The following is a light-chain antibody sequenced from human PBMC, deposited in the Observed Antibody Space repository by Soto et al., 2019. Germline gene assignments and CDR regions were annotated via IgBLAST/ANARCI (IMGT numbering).Light chain of an antibody. V-gene: IGKV4-1*01. Sequence: DIVMTQSPDSLAVSLGERATINCKSSQSVLYSSNNENYLAWYQQKPGQPPKLLVYWASTRESGVPDRVSGSGSGTDFTLTISSLQAEDVAVYYCQQYYSTPLTFGQGTKVEIK. CDR1: QSVLYSSNNENY. CDR3: QQYYSTPLT. J-gene: IGKJ1*01. CDR2: WAS.